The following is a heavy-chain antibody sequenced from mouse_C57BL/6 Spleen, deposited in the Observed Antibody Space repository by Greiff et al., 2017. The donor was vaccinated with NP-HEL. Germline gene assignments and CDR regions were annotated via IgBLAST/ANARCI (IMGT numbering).Heavy chain of an antibody. V-gene: IGHV2-2*01. Sequence: VQLQQSGPGLVQPSQSLSITCPVSGFSLTRYGVHWVRQSPGKGLEWLGVIWSGGSTDYNAAFISRLSISKDNSKSQVFFKMNSLQADDTAIYYCARNPFGAYWGQGTLVTVSA. J-gene: IGHJ3*01. CDR1: GFSLTRYG. CDR2: IWSGGST. CDR3: ARNPFGAY.